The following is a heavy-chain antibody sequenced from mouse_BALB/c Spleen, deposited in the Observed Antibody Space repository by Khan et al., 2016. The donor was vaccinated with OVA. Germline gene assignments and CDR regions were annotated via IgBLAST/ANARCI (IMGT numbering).Heavy chain of an antibody. CDR1: GYTFTNFW. Sequence: QVQLKQSGAELVRPGTSVKMSCKAVGYTFTNFWIGWVKQRPGHGLEWVGDIYPGGSYTNYNEKFKGKATLTADTSSSTAYMQLSSLTSEDLAIHYGAKGNTYVDYVMDYWGQGTSVTVSS. CDR2: IYPGGSYT. CDR3: AKGNTYVDYVMDY. J-gene: IGHJ4*01. D-gene: IGHD2-14*01. V-gene: IGHV1-63*02.